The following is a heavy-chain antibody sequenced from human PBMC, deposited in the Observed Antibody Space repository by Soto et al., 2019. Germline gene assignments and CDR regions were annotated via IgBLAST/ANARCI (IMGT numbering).Heavy chain of an antibody. CDR3: ARGPLVVLNYFES. CDR1: GGTFRNYP. CDR2: IFPLTDIP. J-gene: IGHJ4*02. Sequence: QVQLVQSGTEVKKPGSSVKVSCKASGGTFRNYPINWVRQAPGQGLEWMGSIFPLTDIPDYAQNFQARLTISADKSTITAYMELSSLTSDHTAMYFCARGPLVVLNYFESWGQGTLVTVSS. V-gene: IGHV1-69*02.